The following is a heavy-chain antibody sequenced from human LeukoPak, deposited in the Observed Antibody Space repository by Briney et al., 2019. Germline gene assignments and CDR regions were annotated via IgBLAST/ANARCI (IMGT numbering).Heavy chain of an antibody. CDR3: ARSNYYYYMDV. CDR1: GYTFTNNY. Sequence: ASVKVSCKASGYTFTNNYMHWVRQAPGQGLEWMGLINPSGGSTNYAQKLQGRVTMTTDTSTSTAYMELRSLRSDDTAVYYCARSNYYYYMDVWGKGTTVTVSS. CDR2: INPSGGST. J-gene: IGHJ6*03. V-gene: IGHV1-46*01.